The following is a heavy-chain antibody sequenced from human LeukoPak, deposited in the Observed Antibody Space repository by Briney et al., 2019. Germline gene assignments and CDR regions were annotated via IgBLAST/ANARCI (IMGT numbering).Heavy chain of an antibody. V-gene: IGHV4-34*01. Sequence: SETLSLTCAVYGGSFSGYYWGWIRQPPGKGLEWIGEINHSGSTNYNPSLKSRVTISVDTSKNQFSLKLSSVAAADTAVYYCASSTTVSDFDYWGQGTLVTVSS. CDR1: GGSFSGYY. J-gene: IGHJ4*02. CDR2: INHSGST. D-gene: IGHD4-17*01. CDR3: ASSTTVSDFDY.